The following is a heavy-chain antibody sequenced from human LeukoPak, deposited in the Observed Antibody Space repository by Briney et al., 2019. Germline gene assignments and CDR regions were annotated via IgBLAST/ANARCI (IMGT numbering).Heavy chain of an antibody. CDR3: ARAYRGNTVGDH. D-gene: IGHD4-23*01. Sequence: ASVKVSCKASGYTFTGHYIHWVRQAPGQGLEWMGWIIPKSGLVERAQKFQARVTMTRDTSISTAYMELGGLTSDDTAVYFCARAYRGNTVGDHWGQGTPVTVPS. CDR2: IIPKSGLV. J-gene: IGHJ4*02. V-gene: IGHV1-2*02. CDR1: GYTFTGHY.